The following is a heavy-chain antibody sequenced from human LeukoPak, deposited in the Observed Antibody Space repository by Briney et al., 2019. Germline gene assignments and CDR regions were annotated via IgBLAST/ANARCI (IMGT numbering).Heavy chain of an antibody. CDR1: GYTFTNYG. CDR2: ISAYNGDT. D-gene: IGHD6-13*01. Sequence: GASVKVSCKASGYTFTNYGITWVRQAPGQGLEWMGWISAYNGDTNYAQKLQGRVTMTTDTSTSTAYTELRSLRSDDTAVYYCAVRNRSSWSPFDFWGQGTLVTVSS. V-gene: IGHV1-18*01. CDR3: AVRNRSSWSPFDF. J-gene: IGHJ4*02.